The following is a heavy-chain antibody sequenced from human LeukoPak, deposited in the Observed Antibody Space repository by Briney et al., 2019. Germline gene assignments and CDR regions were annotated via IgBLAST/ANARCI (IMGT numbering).Heavy chain of an antibody. J-gene: IGHJ4*01. D-gene: IGHD2-15*01. V-gene: IGHV3-33*01. CDR1: GFSFSTYV. CDR3: ARDATYCSGGVCSNFDY. Sequence: HPGGSLRLSCEASGFSFSTYVVHWVRQAPGKGLEWVGVIWYDGSIQYYADSVKGRFTMSRDNSKNTLYLHMNTLRADDTAVYYCARDATYCSGGVCSNFDYWGHGTLVTVSS. CDR2: IWYDGSIQ.